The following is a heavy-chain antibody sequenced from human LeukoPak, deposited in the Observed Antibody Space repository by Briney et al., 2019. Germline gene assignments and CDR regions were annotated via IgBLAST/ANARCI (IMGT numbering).Heavy chain of an antibody. CDR2: IYYSGTT. V-gene: IGHV4-39*07. CDR3: ARDGPILTV. J-gene: IGHJ6*02. CDR1: GGSISSSSHY. Sequence: SETLSLTCTVSGGSISSSSHYWGWIRQPPGKGLEWIGSIYYSGTTYYNPSLKSRVTISVDTSKSQFSLKLTSVTAADTAVYYCARDGPILTVWGQGTTVTASS.